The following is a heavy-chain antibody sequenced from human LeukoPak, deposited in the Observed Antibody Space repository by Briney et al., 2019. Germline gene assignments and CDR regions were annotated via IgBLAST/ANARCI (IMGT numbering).Heavy chain of an antibody. CDR3: AKDNGHNWNDGVDY. J-gene: IGHJ4*02. CDR1: GFTFSSYA. CDR2: ISGSGGST. Sequence: GGSLRLSCAASGFTFSSYAMSWVSQAPGKRLEWVSAISGSGGSTYYADSVKGRFTISRDNSKNTLYLQMNSLRAEDTAVYYCAKDNGHNWNDGVDYWGQGTLLTVSS. D-gene: IGHD1-1*01. V-gene: IGHV3-23*01.